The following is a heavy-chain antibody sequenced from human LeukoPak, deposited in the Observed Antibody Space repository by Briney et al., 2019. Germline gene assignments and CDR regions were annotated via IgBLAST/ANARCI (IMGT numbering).Heavy chain of an antibody. CDR2: IYPSDSLT. Sequence: GESLKISCKGSGYEFTTYWIAWVRQTPGKGLEWMGIIYPSDSLTRYNPSFEGQVTMSADKSINTAYLQWVSLQASDTAMYYCARHEAGGSASYFPSDYWGQGTLVTVSS. CDR3: ARHEAGGSASYFPSDY. CDR1: GYEFTTYW. J-gene: IGHJ4*02. V-gene: IGHV5-51*01. D-gene: IGHD3-10*01.